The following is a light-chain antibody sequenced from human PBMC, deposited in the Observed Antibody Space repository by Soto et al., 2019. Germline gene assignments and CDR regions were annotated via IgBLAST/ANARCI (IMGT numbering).Light chain of an antibody. J-gene: IGKJ3*01. V-gene: IGKV1-33*01. CDR1: QDVTNY. CDR2: DES. CDR3: QQSDTLPFT. Sequence: DIQMTQSPSSLSASVGDRVTITCQASQDVTNYLNWYQLKPGKPPKLLIYDESNLETGVPSRFSGSGSGTEFAFTISSLQPEDVAPYYCQQSDTLPFTFCPGTKVDIK.